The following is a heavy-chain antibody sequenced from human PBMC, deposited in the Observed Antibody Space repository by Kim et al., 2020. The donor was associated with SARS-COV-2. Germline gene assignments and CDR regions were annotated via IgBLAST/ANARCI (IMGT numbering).Heavy chain of an antibody. CDR3: AAGWSTYYGGNSNDAFDI. J-gene: IGHJ3*02. V-gene: IGHV4-59*01. CDR2: IYYSGST. Sequence: SETLSLTCTVSGGSISSYYWSWIRQPPGKGLEWIGYIYYSGSTNYNPSLKSRVTISVDTSKNQFSLKLSSVTAADTAVYYCAAGWSTYYGGNSNDAFDIWGQGTMVTVSS. CDR1: GGSISSYY. D-gene: IGHD4-17*01.